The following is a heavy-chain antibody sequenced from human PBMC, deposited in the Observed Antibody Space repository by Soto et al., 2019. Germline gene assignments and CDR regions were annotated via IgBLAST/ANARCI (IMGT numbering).Heavy chain of an antibody. CDR3: AVVVIAPH. J-gene: IGHJ4*02. Sequence: PGGSLRLSCAASGFTLSSYWMHWVRQAPGKGLVWVSRIHSDESITTYADSVKGRFTVSRDNAKNTLYLQMNSLRAEDTAVYYCAVVVIAPHWGQGTLVTVSS. V-gene: IGHV3-74*01. CDR1: GFTLSSYW. CDR2: IHSDESIT. D-gene: IGHD3-22*01.